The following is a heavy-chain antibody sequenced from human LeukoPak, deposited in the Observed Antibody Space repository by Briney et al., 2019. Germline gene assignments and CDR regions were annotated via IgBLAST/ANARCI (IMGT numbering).Heavy chain of an antibody. Sequence: ASVKVSCKASGYTFTGYYMHWVRQAPGQGLEWMGWINPNSGDTNYAQKFQGRVTMTRDTSISTAYMELSRLRSDDTAVYYCARSLDSSGWLYYWGQGTLVTVSS. J-gene: IGHJ4*02. D-gene: IGHD6-19*01. V-gene: IGHV1-2*02. CDR1: GYTFTGYY. CDR2: INPNSGDT. CDR3: ARSLDSSGWLYY.